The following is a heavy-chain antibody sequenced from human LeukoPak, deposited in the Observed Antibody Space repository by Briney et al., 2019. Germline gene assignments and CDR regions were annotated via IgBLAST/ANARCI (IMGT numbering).Heavy chain of an antibody. V-gene: IGHV3-23*01. CDR1: GFNFNAAW. CDR2: ISGSGGST. Sequence: GGSLRLSCTVSGFNFNAAWMSWVRQAPGKGLEWVSAISGSGGSTYYADSVKGRFTISRDNSKNTLYLQMNSLRAEDTAVYYCATEGGSSWHRFDYWGQGTLVTVSS. D-gene: IGHD6-13*01. CDR3: ATEGGSSWHRFDY. J-gene: IGHJ4*02.